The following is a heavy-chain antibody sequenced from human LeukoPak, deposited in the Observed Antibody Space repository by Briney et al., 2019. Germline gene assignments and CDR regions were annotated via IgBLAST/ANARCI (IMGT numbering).Heavy chain of an antibody. D-gene: IGHD3-22*01. CDR2: IYYSGST. Sequence: SQTLSLTCTVSGGSISSGDYYWSWIRQPPGKGLEWIGYIYYSGSTYYNPSLKSRVTISADTSKNQFSLKLSSVTAADTAVYYCARDRSVVTRIMDVWGKGTTVTVSS. J-gene: IGHJ6*04. CDR1: GGSISSGDYY. CDR3: ARDRSVVTRIMDV. V-gene: IGHV4-30-4*08.